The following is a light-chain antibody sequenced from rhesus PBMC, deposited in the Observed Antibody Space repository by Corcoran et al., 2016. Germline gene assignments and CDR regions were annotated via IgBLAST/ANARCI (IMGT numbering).Light chain of an antibody. V-gene: IGKV1-22*01. CDR1: QGISSW. Sequence: DIQMTQSPSSLSASVGDTVTITCRASQGISSWLAWYQQKPGKAPKLLVDKASSLQSGVPSSFSGSGSGTEFTLTISGLQSEDFATYYCQQYSTRPLTFGGGTKVELK. J-gene: IGKJ4*01. CDR3: QQYSTRPLT. CDR2: KAS.